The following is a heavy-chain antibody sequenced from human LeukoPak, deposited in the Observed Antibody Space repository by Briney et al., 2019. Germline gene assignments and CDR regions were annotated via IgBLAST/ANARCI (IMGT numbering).Heavy chain of an antibody. CDR2: ISGSSRPI. J-gene: IGHJ4*02. D-gene: IGHD5-18*01. Sequence: HPGGSLRLSCAASGFTFSSYSMNWVRQAPGRGLEWVSYISGSSRPIYYADSVKGRFTISRDNAKNSLYPQMNSLRAEDTAVYYCAKDLGYSYGYSYFDYWGQGTLVTVSS. CDR3: AKDLGYSYGYSYFDY. V-gene: IGHV3-48*01. CDR1: GFTFSSYS.